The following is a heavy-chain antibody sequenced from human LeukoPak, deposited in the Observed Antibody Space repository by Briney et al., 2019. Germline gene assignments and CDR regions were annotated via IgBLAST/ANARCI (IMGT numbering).Heavy chain of an antibody. CDR2: ISGSGGST. J-gene: IGHJ4*02. CDR1: GFTFSSYA. CDR3: AKEGYCSGGSCYEN. Sequence: GGSLRLSCAASGFTFSSYAVSWVRHAPGKGLELVSAISGSGGSTYYADSVKGRFTISRDNSKNTLYLQMNSLRAEDTAVYYCAKEGYCSGGSCYENWGQGTLVTVSS. D-gene: IGHD2-15*01. V-gene: IGHV3-23*01.